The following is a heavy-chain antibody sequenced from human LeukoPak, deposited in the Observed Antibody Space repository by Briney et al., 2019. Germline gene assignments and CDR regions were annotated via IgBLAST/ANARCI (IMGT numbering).Heavy chain of an antibody. D-gene: IGHD6-13*01. CDR1: GGSFSAYY. CDR2: INHSGST. J-gene: IGHJ4*02. V-gene: IGHV4-34*01. Sequence: PSETLSLTCAVYGGSFSAYYWSXXRQPPGKGLXXIVEINHSGSTNYNPSLKSRVTISVDTSRNQFSLKVSSVTAADTAVYYCARSERSGIYFDYWGQGTLVTVSS. CDR3: ARSERSGIYFDY.